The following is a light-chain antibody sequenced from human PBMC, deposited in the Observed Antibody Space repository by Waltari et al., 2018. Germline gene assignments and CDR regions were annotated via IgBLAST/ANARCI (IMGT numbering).Light chain of an antibody. CDR2: DDT. V-gene: IGLV3-21*02. CDR3: QVWDSDSDHVL. Sequence: SVVLSQPPSVSAAPGPTATISCGKINIEKTYVPWYQQRPGQAPELVVYDDTDRPAGIPERFSGSSSGNTATLTISRVEAGDEADYYCQVWDSDSDHVLFGGGTRLTVL. CDR1: NIEKTY. J-gene: IGLJ2*01.